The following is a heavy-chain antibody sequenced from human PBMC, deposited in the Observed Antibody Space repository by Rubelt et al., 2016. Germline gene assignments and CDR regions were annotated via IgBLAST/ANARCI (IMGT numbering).Heavy chain of an antibody. CDR2: IYYSGST. J-gene: IGHJ5*02. Sequence: PGKGLEWIGYIYYSGSTNYNPSLKSRVTISVDTSKNQFSLKLSSVTAADTAVYYCARVPDWFDPWGQGTLVTVSS. CDR3: ARVPDWFDP. V-gene: IGHV4-59*01.